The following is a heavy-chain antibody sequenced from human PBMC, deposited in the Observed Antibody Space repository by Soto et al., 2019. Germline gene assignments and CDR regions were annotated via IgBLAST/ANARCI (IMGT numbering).Heavy chain of an antibody. D-gene: IGHD2-21*01. Sequence: EVELVESGGGLVQPGRSLRLSCTASGFTFDDYAMHWVRQAPGKGLEWVSGINWNSGSIAYADSVRGRFTISRDNDKNSLHLQMQSLRVDYSAFYYCTKGDEVQAPLADWGRGTLVTVSS. CDR2: INWNSGSI. V-gene: IGHV3-9*01. J-gene: IGHJ4*02. CDR3: TKGDEVQAPLAD. CDR1: GFTFDDYA.